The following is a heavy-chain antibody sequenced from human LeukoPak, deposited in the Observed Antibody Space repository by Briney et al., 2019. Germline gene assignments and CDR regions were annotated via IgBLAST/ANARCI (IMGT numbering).Heavy chain of an antibody. J-gene: IGHJ3*02. CDR2: INPNSGGI. CDR3: ASEYKYDSSGANAFDI. Sequence: ASVKVSCKASGYTFTAFYIHWVRQAPGQGLEWMGWINPNSGGINYAQKFQGRVTMTRDTSSSTAYMELSSLRSADTAVYYCASEYKYDSSGANAFDIWGQGTMVTVSS. V-gene: IGHV1-2*02. D-gene: IGHD3-22*01. CDR1: GYTFTAFY.